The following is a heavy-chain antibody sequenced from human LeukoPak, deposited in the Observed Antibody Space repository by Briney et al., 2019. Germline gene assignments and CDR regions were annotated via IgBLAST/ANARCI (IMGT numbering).Heavy chain of an antibody. CDR2: ISWNSGSI. CDR1: GFTFDDYA. J-gene: IGHJ6*03. D-gene: IGHD4-17*01. Sequence: GGSLRLSCAASGFTFDDYAMHWVRQAPGKGLEWVSGISWNSGSIGYADSVKGRFTISRDNAKNSLYLQMNSLRAEDMALYYCAKDYGVNYYYYYMDVWGKGTTVTVSS. V-gene: IGHV3-9*03. CDR3: AKDYGVNYYYYYMDV.